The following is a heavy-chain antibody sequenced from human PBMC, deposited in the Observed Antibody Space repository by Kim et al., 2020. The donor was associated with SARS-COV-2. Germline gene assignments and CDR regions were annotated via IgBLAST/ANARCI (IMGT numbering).Heavy chain of an antibody. V-gene: IGHV1-18*01. CDR3: AREGGRIVGATLDYWYFDL. CDR1: GYTFTSYG. CDR2: ISAYNGNT. D-gene: IGHD1-26*01. J-gene: IGHJ2*01. Sequence: ASVKVSCKASGYTFTSYGISWVRQAPGQGLEWMGWISAYNGNTNYAQKLQGRVTMTTDTSTSTAYMELRSLRSDDTAVYYCAREGGRIVGATLDYWYFDLWGRGTLVTVSS.